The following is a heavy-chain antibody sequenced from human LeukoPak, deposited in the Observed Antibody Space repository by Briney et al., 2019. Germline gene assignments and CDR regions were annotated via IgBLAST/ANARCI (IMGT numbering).Heavy chain of an antibody. D-gene: IGHD3-9*01. CDR2: IYYSGST. V-gene: IGHV4-59*01. Sequence: PSETLSLTCTVSGGSISSYYWSWIRQPPGKGLEWFGYIYYSGSTNYNPSLKSRVTISVDTSKTQSSLKLSSVSAADTAVYYCARAPGGYDILTGYQRLYLFDYWGQGTLVTVSS. J-gene: IGHJ4*02. CDR1: GGSISSYY. CDR3: ARAPGGYDILTGYQRLYLFDY.